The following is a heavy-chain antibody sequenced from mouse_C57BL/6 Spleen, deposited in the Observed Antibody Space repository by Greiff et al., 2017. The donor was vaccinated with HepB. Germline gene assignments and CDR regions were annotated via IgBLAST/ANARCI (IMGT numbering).Heavy chain of an antibody. J-gene: IGHJ1*03. CDR1: GYTFTSYW. V-gene: IGHV1-74*01. D-gene: IGHD1-1*01. CDR3: AIGPYYGSAQLEYFDV. Sequence: QVQLQQPGAELVKPGASVKVSCKASGYTFTSYWMHWVKQRPGQGLEWIGRIHPSDSDTNYNQKFKGKATLTVDKSSSTAYMQLSSLTSEDSAVYYCAIGPYYGSAQLEYFDVWGTGTTVTVSS. CDR2: IHPSDSDT.